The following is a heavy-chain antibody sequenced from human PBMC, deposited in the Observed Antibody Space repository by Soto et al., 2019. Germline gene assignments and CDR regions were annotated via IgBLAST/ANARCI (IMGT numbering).Heavy chain of an antibody. CDR1: GFTFSSYA. Sequence: QVQLVESGGGVVQPGRSLRLSCAASGFTFSSYAMHWVRQAPGKGLEWVAVISYDGSNKYYADSVKGRFTISRDNSKNTLYLQMNSLRAEDTAVYYCARDRAPPLRGYYYYYGMDVWGQGTTVTVSS. CDR2: ISYDGSNK. CDR3: ARDRAPPLRGYYYYYGMDV. D-gene: IGHD4-17*01. V-gene: IGHV3-30-3*01. J-gene: IGHJ6*02.